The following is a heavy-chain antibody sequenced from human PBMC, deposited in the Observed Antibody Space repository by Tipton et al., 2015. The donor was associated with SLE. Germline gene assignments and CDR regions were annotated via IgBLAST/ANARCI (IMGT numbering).Heavy chain of an antibody. Sequence: TLSLTCTVSGGSISSYYWSWIRQPAGKGLEWIGRIYTSGSTNYNPSLQSRVTMSVDTSKNQFSLMLSSVAAADTAVYYCASGGYCTGGTCFLFDDWGQGTLVSVSS. J-gene: IGHJ4*02. D-gene: IGHD2-8*02. CDR2: IYTSGST. CDR3: ASGGYCTGGTCFLFDD. CDR1: GGSISSYY. V-gene: IGHV4-4*07.